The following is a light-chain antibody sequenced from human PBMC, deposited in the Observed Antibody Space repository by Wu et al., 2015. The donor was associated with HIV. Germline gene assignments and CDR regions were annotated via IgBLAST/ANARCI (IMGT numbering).Light chain of an antibody. V-gene: IGKV1-5*03. CDR3: QQYQTYSFT. CDR2: MAS. J-gene: IGKJ5*01. Sequence: DIQMTQSPSTLSASVGDRVTITCRASQSIDDWLTWYQQKPGKAPKLLISMASTLESKVPSRFSGSGSGTEFTLTISSLQPDDFATYYCQQYQTYSFTFGQGTRLE. CDR1: QSIDDW.